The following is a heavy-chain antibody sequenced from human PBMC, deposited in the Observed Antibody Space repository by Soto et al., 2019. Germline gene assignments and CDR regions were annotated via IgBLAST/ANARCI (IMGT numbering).Heavy chain of an antibody. Sequence: ASVKVSCKASGYTFTGYYMHWVRQAPGQGLEWMGWINPNSGGTNYAQKFQGWVTMTRDTSISTAYMELSRLRSDDTAVYYCARDRITINTLGAAFDIWGQGKMVTVSS. CDR2: INPNSGGT. CDR3: ARDRITINTLGAAFDI. J-gene: IGHJ3*02. V-gene: IGHV1-2*04. CDR1: GYTFTGYY. D-gene: IGHD3-10*01.